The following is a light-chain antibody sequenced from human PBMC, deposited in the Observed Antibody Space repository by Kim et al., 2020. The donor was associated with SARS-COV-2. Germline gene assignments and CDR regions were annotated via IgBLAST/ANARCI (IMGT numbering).Light chain of an antibody. CDR1: QSISYW. J-gene: IGKJ1*01. V-gene: IGKV1-5*03. CDR2: KAS. CDR3: QQYNAYSGT. Sequence: ASVGDRVTITCRASQSISYWLAWYQQKPGKAPNLLIYKASTLETGVPSRFSGSGSGTEFTLSISSLQPDDFATYYCQQYNAYSGTFGQGTKVDIK.